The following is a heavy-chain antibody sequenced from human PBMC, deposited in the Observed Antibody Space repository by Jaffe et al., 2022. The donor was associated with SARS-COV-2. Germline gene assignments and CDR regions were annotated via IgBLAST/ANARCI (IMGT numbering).Heavy chain of an antibody. CDR3: ARDPSVFDWLYYGMDV. J-gene: IGHJ6*02. CDR2: INHSGST. D-gene: IGHD3-9*01. V-gene: IGHV4-34*01. Sequence: QVQLQQWGAGLLKPSETLSLTCAVYGGSFSGYYWSWIRQPPGKGLEWIGEINHSGSTNYNPSLKSRVTISVDTSKNQFSLKLSSVTAADTAVYYCARDPSVFDWLYYGMDVWGQGTTVTVSS. CDR1: GGSFSGYY.